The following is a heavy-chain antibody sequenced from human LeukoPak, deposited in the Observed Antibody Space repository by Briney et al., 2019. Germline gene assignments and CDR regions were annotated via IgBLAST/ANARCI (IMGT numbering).Heavy chain of an antibody. Sequence: ASLRVSCKASGYTFTGYDINWVPQATGQGLEGRGWMIPISVITDYAQNFQGRVTITTNTPISTAYIELSTLRSEAPPWYSFSLHIVGVPAASLLGVDAFDIWGEGTMVTVSS. D-gene: IGHD2-2*01. CDR1: GYTFTGYD. CDR3: SLHIVGVPAASLLGVDAFDI. V-gene: IGHV1-8*01. CDR2: MIPISVIT. J-gene: IGHJ3*02.